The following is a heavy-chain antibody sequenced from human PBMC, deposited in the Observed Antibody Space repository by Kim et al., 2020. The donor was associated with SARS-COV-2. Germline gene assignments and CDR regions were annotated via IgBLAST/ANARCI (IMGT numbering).Heavy chain of an antibody. CDR2: INHSGST. V-gene: IGHV4-34*01. CDR1: GGSFSGYY. J-gene: IGHJ4*02. Sequence: SETLSLTCAVYGGSFSGYYWSWIRQPPGKGLEWIGEINHSGSTNYNPSLKSRVTISVDTSKNQFSLKLSSVTAADTAVYYCARDYGEGDFDYWGQGTLVTVSS. CDR3: ARDYGEGDFDY. D-gene: IGHD4-17*01.